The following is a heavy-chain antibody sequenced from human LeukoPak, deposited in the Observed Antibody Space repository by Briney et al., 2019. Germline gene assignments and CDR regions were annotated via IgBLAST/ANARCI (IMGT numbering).Heavy chain of an antibody. CDR3: ARGDTAMVQYYFDY. V-gene: IGHV4-38-2*01. Sequence: SETLSLTCAVSGYSISSGYYWGWIRQPPGKGLEWIGSIYHSGSTYYNPSLKSRVTISVDTSKNQFSLKLSSVTAADTAVYYCARGDTAMVQYYFDYWGQGILVTVSS. CDR2: IYHSGST. J-gene: IGHJ4*02. D-gene: IGHD5-18*01. CDR1: GYSISSGYY.